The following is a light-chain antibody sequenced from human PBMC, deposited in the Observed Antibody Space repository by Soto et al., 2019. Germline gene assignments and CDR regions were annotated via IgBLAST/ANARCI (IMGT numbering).Light chain of an antibody. V-gene: IGKV3-11*01. CDR3: QRRSNWPY. CDR1: QSVSSY. J-gene: IGKJ4*01. Sequence: EIVLTQSPATLSLSPGERATLSCRASQSVSSYLAWYQQKPGQAPRLLIYDASNRATGIPARFSGSGSGTDFTLTIRSVEPEDFAVYYCQRRSNWPYVGGGTKVELK. CDR2: DAS.